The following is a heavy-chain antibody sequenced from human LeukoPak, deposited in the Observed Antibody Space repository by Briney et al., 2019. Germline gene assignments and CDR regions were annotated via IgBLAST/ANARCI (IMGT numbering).Heavy chain of an antibody. CDR3: ARAPITMVRGALPPDY. CDR1: GGSFSGYY. Sequence: SETLSLTCAVYGGSFSGYYWSWIRQPPGKGLEWIGEINHSGSTNYNPSLKSRVTISVDTSKNQFSLKLSSVTAADTAVYYCARAPITMVRGALPPDYWGQGTLVTVSS. V-gene: IGHV4-34*01. J-gene: IGHJ4*02. D-gene: IGHD3-10*01. CDR2: INHSGST.